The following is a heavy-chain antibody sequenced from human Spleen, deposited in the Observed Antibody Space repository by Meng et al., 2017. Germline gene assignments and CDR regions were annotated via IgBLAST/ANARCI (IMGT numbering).Heavy chain of an antibody. J-gene: IGHJ6*02. V-gene: IGHV1-2*06. CDR1: GYSFTDYY. D-gene: IGHD3-10*01. CDR3: ARDKLLWFGELTPENYYSYGMDG. Sequence: ASVKVSCKPSGYSFTDYYLHWVRQAPGQGLEWMGRIHPNSGGTDYAKKFQGRVTMTRDTSISTASMELSRLRSDDTAVYYCARDKLLWFGELTPENYYSYGMDGWGQGTTVTVSS. CDR2: IHPNSGGT.